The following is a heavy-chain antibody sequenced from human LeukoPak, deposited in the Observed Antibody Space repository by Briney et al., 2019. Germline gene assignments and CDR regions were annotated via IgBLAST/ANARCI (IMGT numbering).Heavy chain of an antibody. V-gene: IGHV4-34*01. CDR3: ASTPYRAVPKVYSGSERRPWGFDY. CDR2: INHSGST. D-gene: IGHD1-26*01. Sequence: PSETLSLTCAVYGGSFSGYYWSWIRQPPGKGLEWIGEINHSGSTNYNPSLKSRVTISVDTSKNQFSLKLSSVTAADTAVYYCASTPYRAVPKVYSGSERRPWGFDYWGQGTLVTVSS. J-gene: IGHJ4*02. CDR1: GGSFSGYY.